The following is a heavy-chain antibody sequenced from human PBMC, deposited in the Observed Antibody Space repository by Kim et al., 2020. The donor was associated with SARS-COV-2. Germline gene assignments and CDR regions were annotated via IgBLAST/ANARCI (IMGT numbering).Heavy chain of an antibody. CDR1: GFTFSSYS. Sequence: GGSLRLSCAASGFTFSSYSMNWVRQAPGKGLEWVSYISSSSSTIYYADSVKGRFTISRDNAKNSLYLQMNSLRDEDTAVYYCASDGNIVVVPAATIYYYYYGRDVCGPGTTFTVSS. V-gene: IGHV3-48*02. D-gene: IGHD2-2*01. CDR3: ASDGNIVVVPAATIYYYYYGRDV. J-gene: IGHJ6*02. CDR2: ISSSSSTI.